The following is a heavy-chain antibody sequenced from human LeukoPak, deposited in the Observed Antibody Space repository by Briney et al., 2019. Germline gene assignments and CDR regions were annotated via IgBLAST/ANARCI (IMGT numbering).Heavy chain of an antibody. CDR1: GGSISTTGYY. J-gene: IGHJ4*02. D-gene: IGHD6-13*01. CDR2: IYYIGTT. CDR3: ARQVRYSSSFDY. Sequence: PSETLSLTCTVSGGSISTTGYYWSWIRQRPGEGLEWIGYIYYIGTTYHSPSLKSRVTVSVDTSKNQFSLKLSSVTAADTAVYYCARQVRYSSSFDYWGQGTLVTVSS. V-gene: IGHV4-31*02.